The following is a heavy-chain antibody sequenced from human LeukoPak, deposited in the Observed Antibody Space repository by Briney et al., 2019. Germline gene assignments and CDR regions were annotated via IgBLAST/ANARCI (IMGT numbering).Heavy chain of an antibody. CDR3: ARLLYELTYYYDSSGEGVDYYYYGMDV. CDR1: GGTFSSYA. V-gene: IGHV1-69*04. D-gene: IGHD3-22*01. J-gene: IGHJ6*02. CDR2: IIPILGIA. Sequence: ASVKVSCKASGGTFSSYAISWVRQAPGQGLEWMGRIIPILGIANYAQKFQGRVTITADKSTSTAYMELSSLRSEDTAVYYCARLLYELTYYYDSSGEGVDYYYYGMDVWGQGTTVTVSS.